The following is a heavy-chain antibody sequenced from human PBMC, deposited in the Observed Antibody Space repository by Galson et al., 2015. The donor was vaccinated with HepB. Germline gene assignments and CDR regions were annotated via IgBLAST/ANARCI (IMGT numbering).Heavy chain of an antibody. V-gene: IGHV3-72*01. CDR3: TRVMTTVNRGIGY. CDR1: GFTFSDHY. CDR2: IKNKANSYTT. Sequence: SLRLSCAASGFTFSDHYMGWVRQAPGKGLEWVGRIKNKANSYTTEYAASVKGRFTISRDDSKNSLFLQMNSLKTEDTAVYYCTRVMTTVNRGIGYWGQGTLVTVSS. J-gene: IGHJ4*02. D-gene: IGHD4-17*01.